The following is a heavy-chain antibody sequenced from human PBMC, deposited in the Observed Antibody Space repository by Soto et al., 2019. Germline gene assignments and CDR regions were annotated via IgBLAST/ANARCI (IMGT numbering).Heavy chain of an antibody. CDR2: LSDGGGST. CDR1: GFTFSNYA. Sequence: GGSLRLSCAASGFTFSNYAMSWVRQAPGKGLEWVSGLSDGGGSTFYADSVKGRFTISRDNAKNTLYLQMNSLRAEDTAVYYCTRDASRDSSARGWFDPWGPGTLVTVSS. J-gene: IGHJ5*02. V-gene: IGHV3-23*01. D-gene: IGHD6-13*01. CDR3: TRDASRDSSARGWFDP.